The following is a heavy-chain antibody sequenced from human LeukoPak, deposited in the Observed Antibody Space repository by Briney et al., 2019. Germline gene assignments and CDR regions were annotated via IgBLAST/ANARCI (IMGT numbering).Heavy chain of an antibody. CDR3: ARGHYCSSTSCPLSRDY. CDR2: ISSSSSTI. V-gene: IGHV3-48*04. CDR1: GFTFSSYS. J-gene: IGHJ4*02. Sequence: GGSLRLSCAASGFTFSSYSMNWVRQAPGKGLEWVSYISSSSSTIYYADSVKGRFTISRDNAKNSLYLQMNSLRAEDTAVYYCARGHYCSSTSCPLSRDYWGQGTLVTVSS. D-gene: IGHD2-2*01.